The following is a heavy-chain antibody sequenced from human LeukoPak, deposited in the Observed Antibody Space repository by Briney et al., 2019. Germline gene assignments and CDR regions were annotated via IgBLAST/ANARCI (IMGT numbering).Heavy chain of an antibody. Sequence: GGSLKLSCAASGFPFSRYSMNWVRQAPGEGPEWVSSITSSSSNKDYVDSVKGRFTVSRDNAKNSLYLQMDSLRVEDTAVYYCVMNYYDSSGYSVRAFDIWGQGTMVTVSS. CDR2: ITSSSSNK. CDR1: GFPFSRYS. CDR3: VMNYYDSSGYSVRAFDI. D-gene: IGHD3-22*01. V-gene: IGHV3-21*01. J-gene: IGHJ3*02.